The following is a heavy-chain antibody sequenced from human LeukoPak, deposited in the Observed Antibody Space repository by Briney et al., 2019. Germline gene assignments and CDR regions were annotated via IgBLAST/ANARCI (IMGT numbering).Heavy chain of an antibody. J-gene: IGHJ5*02. V-gene: IGHV4-39*01. D-gene: IGHD2-21*01. CDR3: ARHTRSLNGGGWFDP. CDR2: TYYSGST. CDR1: GGSISSSSYY. Sequence: KPSETLSLTCTVSGGSISSSSYYWGWIRQPPGKGLEWIGSTYYSGSTYYNPSLKSRVTISVDTSKNQFSLKLSSVTAADTAVYYCARHTRSLNGGGWFDPWGQGTLVTVSS.